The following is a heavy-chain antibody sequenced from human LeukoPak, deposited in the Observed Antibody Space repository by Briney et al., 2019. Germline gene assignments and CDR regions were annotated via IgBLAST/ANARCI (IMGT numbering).Heavy chain of an antibody. CDR2: INAGNGNT. V-gene: IGHV1-3*01. Sequence: GASVKVSCKASGYTFTSYAMHWVRQAPGQRLEWMGWINAGNGNTKYSQKFQGRVTITRDTSASTAYMELSSLRSEDTAVYYCARVGSRDGYKYYFDYWGQGTLVTVSS. CDR1: GYTFTSYA. CDR3: ARVGSRDGYKYYFDY. J-gene: IGHJ4*02. D-gene: IGHD5-24*01.